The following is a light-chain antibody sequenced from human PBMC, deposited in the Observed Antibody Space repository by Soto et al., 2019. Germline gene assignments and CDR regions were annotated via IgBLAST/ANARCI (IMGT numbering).Light chain of an antibody. CDR3: ESWDSSLSAVL. J-gene: IGLJ2*01. V-gene: IGLV1-51*01. CDR2: DDH. CDR1: SSNIGNNF. Sequence: QSVLTQPPSVSAAPGQKVTISCSGNSSNIGNNFVSWYLQPPGTAPKVLIYDDHKRPSGIPDRFSGFKSGTSATLGITGLQTGGEADYYCESWDSSLSAVLFGGGTKVTVL.